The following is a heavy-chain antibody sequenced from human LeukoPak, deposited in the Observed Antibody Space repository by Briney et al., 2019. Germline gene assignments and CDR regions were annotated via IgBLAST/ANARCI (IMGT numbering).Heavy chain of an antibody. V-gene: IGHV4-38-2*02. Sequence: SETLSLTCAVSNYSITSGYFWGWIRQAPGKGLEWIASIYHSGTTYYNPSLRNRVTLFVDTSKNQFSLKLTSLTAADTAVYYCARDGVFHDSDGYSFDYWGQGTLVIFSS. CDR3: ARDGVFHDSDGYSFDY. D-gene: IGHD3-22*01. J-gene: IGHJ4*02. CDR2: IYHSGTT. CDR1: NYSITSGYF.